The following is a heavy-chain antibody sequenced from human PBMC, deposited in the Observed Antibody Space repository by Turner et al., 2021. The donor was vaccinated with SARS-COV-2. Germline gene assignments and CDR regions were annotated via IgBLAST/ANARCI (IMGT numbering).Heavy chain of an antibody. CDR3: ARDLDGRSHIGLYYFMDV. CDR2: IYSSGGA. J-gene: IGHJ6*03. V-gene: IGHV4-61*02. D-gene: IGHD1-1*01. Sequence: QVQLQESGPGLVKPSETLSLTCTVSGDSINSGGYYWSWIRLPAGKGLEWIGRIYSSGGANYNPSLESRVTISLDTSKNQFSLRLTSVTAADTAVYYCARDLDGRSHIGLYYFMDVWGKGTTVTVSS. CDR1: GDSINSGGYY.